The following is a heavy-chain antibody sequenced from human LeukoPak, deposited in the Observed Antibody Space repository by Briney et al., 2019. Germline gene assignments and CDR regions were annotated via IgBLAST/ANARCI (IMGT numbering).Heavy chain of an antibody. J-gene: IGHJ4*02. CDR1: GFIFRSYS. CDR3: ARGNDFWSGYYWVNFDY. CDR2: ISSSSIHI. V-gene: IGHV3-21*01. D-gene: IGHD3-3*01. Sequence: PGGSLRLSXVASGFIFRSYSVNWVRQAPGKGLEWVSSISSSSIHISYADSVTGRFTISRDNAKNSLYLQMNSLRAEDTAVYYCARGNDFWSGYYWVNFDYWGQGTLVTVSS.